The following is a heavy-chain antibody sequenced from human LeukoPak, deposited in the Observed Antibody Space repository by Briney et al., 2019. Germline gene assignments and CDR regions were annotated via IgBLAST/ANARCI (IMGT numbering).Heavy chain of an antibody. CDR3: AKDDAWLQYGN. CDR2: ISSSSSYI. D-gene: IGHD5-24*01. J-gene: IGHJ4*02. CDR1: GFTFSSYS. Sequence: GGSLRLSCAASGFTFSSYSMNWVRQAPGKGLEWVSSISSSSSYIYYADSVKGRFTISRDNAKNSLYLQMNSLRPEDTAVYYCAKDDAWLQYGNWGRGTLVTVSS. V-gene: IGHV3-21*04.